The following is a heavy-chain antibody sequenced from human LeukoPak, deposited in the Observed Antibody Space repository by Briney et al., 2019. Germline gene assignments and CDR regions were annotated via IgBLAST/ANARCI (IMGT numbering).Heavy chain of an antibody. D-gene: IGHD3-3*01. CDR2: IYYSGST. J-gene: IGHJ4*02. Sequence: PSETPSLTCTVSGGSISSSSYYWGWIRQPPGKGLEWIGSIYYSGSTYYHPSLKSRVTISVDTSKNQFSLKLSSVTAADTAVYYCARRVNGQLRFLEWLPDYWGQGTLVTVSS. CDR1: GGSISSSSYY. CDR3: ARRVNGQLRFLEWLPDY. V-gene: IGHV4-39*01.